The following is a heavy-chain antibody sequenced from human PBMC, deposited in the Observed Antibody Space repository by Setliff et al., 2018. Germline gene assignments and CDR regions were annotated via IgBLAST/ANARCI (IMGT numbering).Heavy chain of an antibody. CDR1: GYSFTDYG. CDR2: ISSYNGKA. J-gene: IGHJ4*02. Sequence: VASVKVSCKASGYSFTDYGIAWVRQAPGQGLEWMGWISSYNGKAYYAQKFHDRVTLTTDTSTSTAYMELRSLGTDDTAVYYCSRLVRYCTTTTCQRASGGEFWGQGTLVTVSS. CDR3: SRLVRYCTTTTCQRASGGEF. V-gene: IGHV1-18*01. D-gene: IGHD2-2*01.